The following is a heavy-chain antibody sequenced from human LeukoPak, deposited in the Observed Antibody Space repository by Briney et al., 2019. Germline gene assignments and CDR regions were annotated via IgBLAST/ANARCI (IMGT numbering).Heavy chain of an antibody. CDR1: GFSFSSYE. D-gene: IGHD3-22*01. V-gene: IGHV3-48*03. Sequence: PGGSLRLSCAASGFSFSSYEMNWVRQAPGKGLEWVSCISSSGSTIYYADSVKGRFTISRDNAKKSLYLHMNSLRAEDTAVYYCARDQYYYDSSGYYNDYWGQGTLVTVSS. J-gene: IGHJ4*02. CDR3: ARDQYYYDSSGYYNDY. CDR2: ISSSGSTI.